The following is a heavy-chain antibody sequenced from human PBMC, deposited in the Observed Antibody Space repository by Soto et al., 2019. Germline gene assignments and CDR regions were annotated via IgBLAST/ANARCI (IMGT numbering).Heavy chain of an antibody. V-gene: IGHV1-18*01. Sequence: ASVKVSCKASGYTFTSYGISWVRQAPGQGLEWMGWISAYNGNTNYAQELQGRVTMTTDTSTSTAYMELRSLRSDDTAVYYCARASGSGYDYYFDYWGQGTLVTVSS. CDR2: ISAYNGNT. CDR3: ARASGSGYDYYFDY. CDR1: GYTFTSYG. J-gene: IGHJ4*02. D-gene: IGHD5-12*01.